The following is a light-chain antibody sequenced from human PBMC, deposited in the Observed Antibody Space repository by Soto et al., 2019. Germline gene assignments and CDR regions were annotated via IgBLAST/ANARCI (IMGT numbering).Light chain of an antibody. Sequence: ETVLTQSPATLSLSPGERATLSCRASQSVNSSLAWYQQKPGQPPRLLIYDASKREPGTPARFSGSGSGTDFTLTISSLEPEDFAFYSCQQRSNWPGTFGQGTKVDIK. CDR2: DAS. CDR1: QSVNSS. J-gene: IGKJ1*01. V-gene: IGKV3-11*01. CDR3: QQRSNWPGT.